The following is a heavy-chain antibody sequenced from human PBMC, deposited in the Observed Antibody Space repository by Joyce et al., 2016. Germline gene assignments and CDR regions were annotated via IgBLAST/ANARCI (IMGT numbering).Heavy chain of an antibody. V-gene: IGHV3-30*04. J-gene: IGHJ3*02. CDR2: ISYDGTNK. D-gene: IGHD6-13*01. Sequence: QEQLEESGGGVVQPGTSLRLSCTASGSIFSGYAMNWVRQAPGKGLEWVAMISYDGTNKFYADSVRGRFTISRDNYKNTLFLQMNSLTIEDAGVYYCARRSGIPAGRRPGAFDMWGQGTVVTVSS. CDR3: ARRSGIPAGRRPGAFDM. CDR1: GSIFSGYA.